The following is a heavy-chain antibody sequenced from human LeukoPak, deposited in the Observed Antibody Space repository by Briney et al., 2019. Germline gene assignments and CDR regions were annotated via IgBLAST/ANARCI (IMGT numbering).Heavy chain of an antibody. V-gene: IGHV3-53*01. CDR1: GFTVSGDF. J-gene: IGHJ4*02. D-gene: IGHD3-16*01. Sequence: PGGSLRLSCADSGFTVSGDFMSWVGQAPGRGLNWVSVIYSDGSTYYADSVKGRFTISRDNSKNTLYIQMYGLKAEATAVYYCARERGRGRDTPWFDYWGQGTLVTVSS. CDR2: IYSDGST. CDR3: ARERGRGRDTPWFDY.